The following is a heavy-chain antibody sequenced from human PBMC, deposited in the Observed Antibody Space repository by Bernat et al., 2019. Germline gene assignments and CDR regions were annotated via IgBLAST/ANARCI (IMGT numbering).Heavy chain of an antibody. CDR1: GFTFSTYS. CDR3: ARDPFDYGDTRYFDL. J-gene: IGHJ2*01. CDR2: ISSNTYHI. D-gene: IGHD4-17*01. V-gene: IGHV3-21*01. Sequence: EVQLVESGGGLVKPGGSLRLSCAASGFTFSTYSMNWVRQAPGKGLEWVSSISSNTYHIFYADSVKGRFTISRDNAKNSLYLQMNSLRAEDTAVYYCARDPFDYGDTRYFDLWGRGTLVTVSS.